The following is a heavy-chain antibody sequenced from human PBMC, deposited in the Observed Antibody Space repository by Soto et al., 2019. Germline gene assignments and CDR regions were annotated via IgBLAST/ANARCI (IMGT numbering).Heavy chain of an antibody. D-gene: IGHD2-15*01. Sequence: GGSLSLSCAASGFTFSNAWMSWVRQAPGKGLEWVGRIKSKTDGGTTDYAAPVKGRFTISRDDSKNTLYLQTNSLKTEDTAVYYCTTAYCSGGSCYFDYWGQGTLVTVSS. V-gene: IGHV3-15*01. J-gene: IGHJ4*02. CDR3: TTAYCSGGSCYFDY. CDR1: GFTFSNAW. CDR2: IKSKTDGGTT.